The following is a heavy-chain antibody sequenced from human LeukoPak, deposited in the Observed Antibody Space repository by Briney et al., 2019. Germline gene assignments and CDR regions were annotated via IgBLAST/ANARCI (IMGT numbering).Heavy chain of an antibody. D-gene: IGHD4-17*01. CDR2: IIPIFGTA. CDR1: GGTFSSYA. CDR3: ARDETGGYGDSSCDY. V-gene: IGHV1-69*05. J-gene: IGHJ4*02. Sequence: ASVKVSCKASGGTFSSYAISWVRQAPGQGLEWMGGIIPIFGTANYAQKFQGRVTITTDESTSTAYMELSSLRSEDTAVYYCARDETGGYGDSSCDYWGQGTLVTVSS.